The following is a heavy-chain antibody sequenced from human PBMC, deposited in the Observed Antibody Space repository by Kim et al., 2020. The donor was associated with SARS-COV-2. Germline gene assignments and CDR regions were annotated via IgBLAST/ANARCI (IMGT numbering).Heavy chain of an antibody. V-gene: IGHV3-33*01. Sequence: KYYADSVKGRFSISRDNSKNPMYLEMNNLRVEDTAVYYCARDSSHPVGADYWGQGTLVTVSS. D-gene: IGHD6-13*01. J-gene: IGHJ4*02. CDR3: ARDSSHPVGADY. CDR2: K.